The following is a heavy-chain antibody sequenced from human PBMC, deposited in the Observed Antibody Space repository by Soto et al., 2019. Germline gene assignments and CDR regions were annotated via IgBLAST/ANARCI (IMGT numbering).Heavy chain of an antibody. V-gene: IGHV3-23*01. D-gene: IGHD1-26*01. Sequence: WGSLRLSCAASGFTFSTYAMNWVRQAPGKGLEWVSAISGGGGSTYYADSVKGRVTISRDNSKNTLYLQMNSLRAEDTAVYYCAKVSLGALTFTDYYYYGLDVWGQGTTVTVSS. CDR2: ISGGGGST. CDR3: AKVSLGALTFTDYYYYGLDV. CDR1: GFTFSTYA. J-gene: IGHJ6*02.